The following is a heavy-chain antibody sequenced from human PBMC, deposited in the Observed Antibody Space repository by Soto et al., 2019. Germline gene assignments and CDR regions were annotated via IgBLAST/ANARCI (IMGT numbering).Heavy chain of an antibody. V-gene: IGHV3-23*01. CDR2: ISGSGGTT. Sequence: EVQLLESGGGVVQPGRSLRLSCAASGFTFSSYAMSWVRQAPGKGLEWVSAISGSGGTTYYAASVKGRLTISRDNSKNTLFLQMNSLRAEDTAVYYCAKFFVETGGSSGWPWTFHYWGQGTLVTVSS. J-gene: IGHJ4*02. D-gene: IGHD6-25*01. CDR3: AKFFVETGGSSGWPWTFHY. CDR1: GFTFSSYA.